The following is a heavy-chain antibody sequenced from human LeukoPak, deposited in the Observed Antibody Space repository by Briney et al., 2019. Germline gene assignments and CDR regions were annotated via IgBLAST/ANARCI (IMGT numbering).Heavy chain of an antibody. J-gene: IGHJ4*02. CDR1: GYTFTSYG. V-gene: IGHV1-18*01. CDR2: ISAYNGDT. Sequence: RGASVKVSCKASGYTFTSYGISWVRQAPGQGLEWMGWISAYNGDTNYAQKLQGRVTMTTDTSTTTAYMELRSLRSDDTAVYYCARGLAAAKGLGIEYWGQGTLVTVSS. CDR3: ARGLAAAKGLGIEY. D-gene: IGHD6-13*01.